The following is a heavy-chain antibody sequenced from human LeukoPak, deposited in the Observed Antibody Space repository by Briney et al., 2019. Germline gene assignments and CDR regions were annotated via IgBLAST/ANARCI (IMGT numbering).Heavy chain of an antibody. D-gene: IGHD1-26*01. CDR2: IYYSGST. CDR1: GGSISGSSYY. V-gene: IGHV4-39*07. J-gene: IGHJ4*02. Sequence: TSSETLSLTCTVSGGSISGSSYYWGWIRQPPGKGLEWIGSIYYSGSTNYNPSLKSRVTMSVDTSKNHFSLKMTSVTAADTAVYYCAREDVGAKGFDYWGQGTLVTVSS. CDR3: AREDVGAKGFDY.